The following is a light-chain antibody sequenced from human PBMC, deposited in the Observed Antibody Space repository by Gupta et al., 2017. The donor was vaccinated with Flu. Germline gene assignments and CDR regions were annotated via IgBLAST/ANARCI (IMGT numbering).Light chain of an antibody. J-gene: IGKJ1*01. Sequence: GDRVTITCRASQSISSWLAWFQQKSGKAPTLLISKASSLESGVPSRFSGSGSGTEFTLTISSLQPDDFATYYCQQYDGFPWTFGQGTKVEIK. V-gene: IGKV1-5*03. CDR3: QQYDGFPWT. CDR2: KAS. CDR1: QSISSW.